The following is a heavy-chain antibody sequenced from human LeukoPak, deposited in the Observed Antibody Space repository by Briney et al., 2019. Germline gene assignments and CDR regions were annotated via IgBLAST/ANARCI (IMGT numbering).Heavy chain of an antibody. CDR2: FDPEDGET. J-gene: IGHJ4*02. D-gene: IGHD6-13*01. Sequence: ASVKVSCKVSGYTLTELSMHWVRQAPGKGLECMGGFDPEDGETIYAQKFQGRVTMTEDTSTDTAYMELSSLRSEDTAVYYCATGLFIAAADHHDYWGQGTLVTVSS. V-gene: IGHV1-24*01. CDR1: GYTLTELS. CDR3: ATGLFIAAADHHDY.